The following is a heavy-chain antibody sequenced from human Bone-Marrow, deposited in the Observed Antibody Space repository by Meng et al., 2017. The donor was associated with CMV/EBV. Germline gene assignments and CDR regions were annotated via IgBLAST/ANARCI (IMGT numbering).Heavy chain of an antibody. D-gene: IGHD5-12*01. Sequence: SLKISCAGSGFTLSSYDMNWVRQAPGKGLEWVSYTSSDGTTIDHAESVKARFSTSRDNAKNSLYLQINSLRAEDTAVYYCASGFSGYDRSYYYHYGMDVRGQGTTVTVSS. CDR1: GFTLSSYD. J-gene: IGHJ6*02. V-gene: IGHV3-48*03. CDR3: ASGFSGYDRSYYYHYGMDV. CDR2: TSSDGTTI.